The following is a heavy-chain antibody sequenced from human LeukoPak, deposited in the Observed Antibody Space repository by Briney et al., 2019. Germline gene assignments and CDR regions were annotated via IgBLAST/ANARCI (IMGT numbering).Heavy chain of an antibody. CDR2: LNSDGTYT. Sequence: GGSLRLSCAASEFTFSKYWMHWVRQAPGKGLVWVSRLNSDGTYTSYADSVKGRFTMSRDNAKNTLYLQMNSLRAEDTAVYYCARGERGYSYGHGDYWGQGTLVTVSS. V-gene: IGHV3-74*01. CDR3: ARGERGYSYGHGDY. D-gene: IGHD5-18*01. CDR1: EFTFSKYW. J-gene: IGHJ4*02.